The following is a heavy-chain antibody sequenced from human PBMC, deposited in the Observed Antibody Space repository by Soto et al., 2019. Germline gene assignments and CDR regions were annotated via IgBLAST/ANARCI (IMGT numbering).Heavy chain of an antibody. CDR3: ARDRQYYHFWSGNQNEGPRVVHV. Sequence: SETLSLTCSVYGGSIGGYTWTWIRQAPGKGREWIGEVNQSGGTNYNSSLKSRVIISVDTTKNQFSLIVNSVTDADTAVYYCARDRQYYHFWSGNQNEGPRVVHVWGHRTTV. CDR1: GGSIGGYT. V-gene: IGHV4-34*01. J-gene: IGHJ6*02. D-gene: IGHD3-3*02. CDR2: VNQSGGT.